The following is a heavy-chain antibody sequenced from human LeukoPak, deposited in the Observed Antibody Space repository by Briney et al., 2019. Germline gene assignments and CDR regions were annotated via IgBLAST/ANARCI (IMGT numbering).Heavy chain of an antibody. D-gene: IGHD2-2*01. J-gene: IGHJ4*02. CDR1: GGSISSGGYY. V-gene: IGHV4-31*03. CDR2: IYYSGST. CDR3: ASGASYCSSTSCYLRGYSNYYFDY. Sequence: TLSLTCTVSGGSISSGGYYWSWLREHPGKGLEGIGYIYYSGSTYYNPSLKSRVTISVETSKNQFSLKLRYGTGAGAGVYYCASGASYCSSTSCYLRGYSNYYFDYWGQGTLVTVSS.